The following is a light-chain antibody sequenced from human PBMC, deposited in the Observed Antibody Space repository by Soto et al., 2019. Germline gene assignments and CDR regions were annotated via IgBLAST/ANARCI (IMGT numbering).Light chain of an antibody. J-gene: IGKJ1*01. CDR2: DAS. CDR3: QQYSNWPWT. CDR1: QTINTR. Sequence: DIQMTQSPSTLSSYVGDRVTIHGRAPQTINTRLAWYQQKPGKAPKLLIYDASSLESGVPSRFSGSGSGTEFTLTISSLQSEDFAVYYCQQYSNWPWTFGQGTKVDIK. V-gene: IGKV1-5*01.